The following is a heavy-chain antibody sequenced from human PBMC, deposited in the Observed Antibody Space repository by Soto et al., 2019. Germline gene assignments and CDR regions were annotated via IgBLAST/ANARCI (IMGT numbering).Heavy chain of an antibody. J-gene: IGHJ3*02. Sequence: GGSLRLSCAASGFTFSSYSMNWVRQAPGKGLEWVSSISSSSSYIYYADSVKGRFTISRDNAKNSLYLQMNSLRAEDTAVYYCARGTLTGSKGATSAFEIWGQGTMVTVSS. V-gene: IGHV3-21*01. D-gene: IGHD1-26*01. CDR2: ISSSSSYI. CDR3: ARGTLTGSKGATSAFEI. CDR1: GFTFSSYS.